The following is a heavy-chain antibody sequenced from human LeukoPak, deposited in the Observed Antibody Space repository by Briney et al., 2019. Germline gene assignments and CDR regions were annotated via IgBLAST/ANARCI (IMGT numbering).Heavy chain of an antibody. CDR1: GFSVSDYW. J-gene: IGHJ4*02. D-gene: IGHD4/OR15-4a*01. CDR2: IHSDGIAT. V-gene: IGHV3-74*01. Sequence: HTGGSLRLSCAASGFSVSDYWMHWVRQAPGKGLVWVARIHSDGIATIYADSVKGRFTISRDNAKNTVSLQMNSLRAEDTAVYYCARGGAGCFDYWGQGTLVTVSS. CDR3: ARGGAGCFDY.